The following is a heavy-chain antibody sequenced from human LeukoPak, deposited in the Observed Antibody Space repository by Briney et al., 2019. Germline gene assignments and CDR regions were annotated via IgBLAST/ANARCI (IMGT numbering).Heavy chain of an antibody. J-gene: IGHJ4*02. CDR3: ARGVVAAPQTFDY. V-gene: IGHV4-4*02. CDR1: GGSISSSNW. Sequence: TSETLSLTCAVSGGSISSSNWWSWVRQPPGKGLEWIGEMYPSGSTNYNPSLKSRVTISIDKSKNQFSLKLSFVTPADTAVYYCARGVVAAPQTFDYWGQGTPVTVSS. D-gene: IGHD2-15*01. CDR2: MYPSGST.